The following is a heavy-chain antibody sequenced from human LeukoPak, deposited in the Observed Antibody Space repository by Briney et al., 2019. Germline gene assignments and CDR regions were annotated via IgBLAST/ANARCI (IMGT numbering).Heavy chain of an antibody. J-gene: IGHJ4*02. D-gene: IGHD2-21*02. CDR3: VRDLRADYCSGDCYSFDY. CDR1: GFTFSNHA. V-gene: IGHV3-30-3*01. CDR2: ISYDGSNK. Sequence: GGSLRLSCAASGFTFSNHAIHWVRQAPGKGLEWVAVISYDGSNKNYADSVKGRFTISRDNSRNPVYLQLNSLRTEDTAVYYCVRDLRADYCSGDCYSFDYWGQGTLVTVSS.